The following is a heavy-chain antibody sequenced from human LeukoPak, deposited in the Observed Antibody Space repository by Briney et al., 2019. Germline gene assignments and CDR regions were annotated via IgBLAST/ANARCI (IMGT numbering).Heavy chain of an antibody. Sequence: ASVKVSCKASGGTFSSYAISWVRQAPGQGLEWMGGIIPIFGTANYAQKFQGRVTITADKSTSTAYMELSSLRSEDTAVYYCARARLRVENSGYDCYLDPWGQGTLVTVPS. CDR1: GGTFSSYA. D-gene: IGHD5-12*01. CDR3: ARARLRVENSGYDCYLDP. CDR2: IIPIFGTA. V-gene: IGHV1-69*06. J-gene: IGHJ5*02.